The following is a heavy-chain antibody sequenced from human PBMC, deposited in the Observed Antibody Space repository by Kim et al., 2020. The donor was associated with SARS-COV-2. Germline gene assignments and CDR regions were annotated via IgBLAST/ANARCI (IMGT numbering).Heavy chain of an antibody. J-gene: IGHJ4*02. CDR2: ISSSSSTI. V-gene: IGHV3-48*04. CDR1: GFTFSSYS. CDR3: AGSLMGGSSWRRYFDY. Sequence: GGSLRLSCAASGFTFSSYSMNWVRQAPGKGLEWVSYISSSSSTIYYADSVKGRFTISRDNAKNSLYLQMNSLRAEDTAVYYCAGSLMGGSSWRRYFDYWGQGTLVTVSS. D-gene: IGHD6-13*01.